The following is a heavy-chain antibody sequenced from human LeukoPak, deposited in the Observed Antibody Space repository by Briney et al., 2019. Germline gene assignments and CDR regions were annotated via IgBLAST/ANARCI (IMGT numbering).Heavy chain of an antibody. CDR1: WVSISSYF. CDR2: IYYSGSS. Sequence: PPEILSLTCTVSWVSISSYFCSWIRQPPGKRLEWVGYIYYSGSSNYIPSLHSRVPLSVDSSKHQLSLNLSSLTAAHTPVYYCARALYYYDGSGYYYFDCRGQGTLVTVCS. CDR3: ARALYYYDGSGYYYFDC. J-gene: IGHJ4*02. V-gene: IGHV4-59*01. D-gene: IGHD3-22*01.